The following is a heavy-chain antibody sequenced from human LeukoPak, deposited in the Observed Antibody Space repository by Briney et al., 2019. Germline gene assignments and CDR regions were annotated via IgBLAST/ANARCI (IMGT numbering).Heavy chain of an antibody. CDR2: IKPDGSEQ. V-gene: IGHV3-7*01. CDR1: GFTFSDYY. CDR3: ARGEKSGVAYTNWLDS. D-gene: IGHD3-3*01. Sequence: GGSLRLSCAAAGFTFSDYYMSWVRQAPGEGLDWVAAIKPDGSEQYYVDSVKGRFTISRDNAKNSLFLQMNSLRAEDTALYYCARGEKSGVAYTNWLDSWGQGTLVPVSS. J-gene: IGHJ5*01.